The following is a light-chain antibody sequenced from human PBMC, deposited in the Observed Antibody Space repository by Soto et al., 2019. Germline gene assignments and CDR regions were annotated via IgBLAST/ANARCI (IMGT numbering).Light chain of an antibody. CDR1: QSVSSN. CDR3: QQYNNWPPYT. Sequence: EIVMTQSPATLSVSPGERATLSCRASQSVSSNLAWYQQKPGQAPRLLIYGASTRATGIPARFSGSGSGTDFTLTIISLQSEDFAVYYCQQYNNWPPYTLGRGTKREIK. J-gene: IGKJ2*01. V-gene: IGKV3-15*01. CDR2: GAS.